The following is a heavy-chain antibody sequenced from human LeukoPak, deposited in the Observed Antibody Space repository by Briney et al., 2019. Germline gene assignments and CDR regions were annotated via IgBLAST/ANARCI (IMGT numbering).Heavy chain of an antibody. J-gene: IGHJ6*02. Sequence: GGSLRLSCAASGFTFSDYYMSWIRQAPGKGLEWVSYISSSGSTIYYADSVKGRFTISRDNAKNALYLQMNSLRAEDTAVYYCARARSGSYYYGMDVWGQGTTVTVSS. D-gene: IGHD3-10*01. CDR3: ARARSGSYYYGMDV. CDR2: ISSSGSTI. V-gene: IGHV3-11*01. CDR1: GFTFSDYY.